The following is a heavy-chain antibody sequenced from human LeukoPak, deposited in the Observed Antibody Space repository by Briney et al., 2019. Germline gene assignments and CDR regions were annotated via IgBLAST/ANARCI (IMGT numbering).Heavy chain of an antibody. CDR3: ARGVYYYDSSDYHYFHH. V-gene: IGHV1-46*01. CDR1: GYTFTSYY. CDR2: INPRDGNT. Sequence: ASVKVSCKASGYTFTSYYIHWVRQAPGQGLEWMGIINPRDGNTHYAQKFQGRVTMTRDTSTSTVYMELSSLRSEDTAVYYCARGVYYYDSSDYHYFHHWGQGTLVTVSS. J-gene: IGHJ1*01. D-gene: IGHD3-22*01.